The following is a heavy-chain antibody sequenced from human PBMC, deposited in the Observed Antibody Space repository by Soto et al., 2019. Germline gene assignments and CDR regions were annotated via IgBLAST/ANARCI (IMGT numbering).Heavy chain of an antibody. CDR3: AKDNGHGVQGWLDP. CDR2: IVGSGTTT. CDR1: GFTFSSYA. Sequence: EVQLLESGGGLVQPGGSLRLSCAVSGFTFSSYAMSWVRQAPGKGLEWVSAIVGSGTTTYYADSVKGRFTISRDNSKNTLYLDVNSLRADDTALYYCAKDNGHGVQGWLDPWGQGTLLTVSS. V-gene: IGHV3-23*01. D-gene: IGHD4-17*01. J-gene: IGHJ5*02.